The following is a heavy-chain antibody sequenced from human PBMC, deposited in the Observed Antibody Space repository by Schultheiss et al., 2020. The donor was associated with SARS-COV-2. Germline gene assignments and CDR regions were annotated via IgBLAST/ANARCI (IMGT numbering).Heavy chain of an antibody. D-gene: IGHD2-2*01. CDR3: ARDRVPVGTPPYYGMAV. V-gene: IGHV3-23*01. CDR2: ISGSGGST. Sequence: GGSLRLSCAASGFTFSSYAMSWVRQAPGKGLEWVSAISGSGGSTYYADSVKGRFTISRDNAKNSLFLQMNSLRVEDTAVYYCARDRVPVGTPPYYGMAVWGQGTTVTVSS. J-gene: IGHJ6*02. CDR1: GFTFSSYA.